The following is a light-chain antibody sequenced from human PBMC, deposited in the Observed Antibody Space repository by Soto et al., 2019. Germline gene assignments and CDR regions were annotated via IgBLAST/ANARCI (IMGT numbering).Light chain of an antibody. CDR3: CSDGGSVV. V-gene: IGLV2-23*01. J-gene: IGLJ2*01. CDR2: EGT. CDR1: SSDVGSYNL. Sequence: QSVLTQPASVSGCPGQSITISCTGTSSDVGSYNLVSWYQQHPGQAHKLMIYEGTKRPSGVSNRFSGSKSGNTASLTISGLQAEDEADYDCCSDGGSVVFGGGTKLTVL.